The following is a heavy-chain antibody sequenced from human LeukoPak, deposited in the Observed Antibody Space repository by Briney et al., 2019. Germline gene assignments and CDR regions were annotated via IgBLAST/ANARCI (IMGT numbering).Heavy chain of an antibody. V-gene: IGHV3-43D*03. J-gene: IGHJ4*02. CDR1: GFTFDDYA. CDR3: AKGAVSSTVVTLGLWRGLLDY. D-gene: IGHD4-23*01. Sequence: GGSLRLSCAASGFTFDDYAMHWVRQAPGKGLEWVSLISWDGGSTYYADSVKGRFTISRDNSKNSLYLQMNSLRAEDTALYYCAKGAVSSTVVTLGLWRGLLDYWGQGTLVTVSS. CDR2: ISWDGGST.